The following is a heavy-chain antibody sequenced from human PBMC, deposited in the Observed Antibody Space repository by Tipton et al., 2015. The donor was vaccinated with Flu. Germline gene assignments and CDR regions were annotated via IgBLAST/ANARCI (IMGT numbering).Heavy chain of an antibody. J-gene: IGHJ6*02. CDR1: GFTFSSYE. CDR2: ISSSGSTI. V-gene: IGHV3-48*03. Sequence: SLRLSCAASGFTFSSYEMNWVRQAPGKGLEWVSYISSSGSTIYYADSVKGRFTISRDNAKNSLYLQMNSLRAEDTAVYYCYGSSSSRYYYGMDVWGQGTTVTVSS. CDR3: YGSSSSRYYYGMDV. D-gene: IGHD6-6*01.